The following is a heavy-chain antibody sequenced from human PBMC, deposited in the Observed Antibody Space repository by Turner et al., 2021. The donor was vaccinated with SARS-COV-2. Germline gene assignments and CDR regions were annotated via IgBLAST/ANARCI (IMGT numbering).Heavy chain of an antibody. CDR3: ARVVVLRRAYFDY. D-gene: IGHD2-8*01. Sequence: QVQQQESGPGLVKPSQTLSLTCTVSGGSISSGDYYWSWIRQPPGRGLEWIGYIYYSGSTYYNPSLKSRVTISVDTSKNQFSLKLSSVTAADTAVYYCARVVVLRRAYFDYWGQGTLVTVSS. CDR2: IYYSGST. J-gene: IGHJ4*02. CDR1: GGSISSGDYY. V-gene: IGHV4-30-4*01.